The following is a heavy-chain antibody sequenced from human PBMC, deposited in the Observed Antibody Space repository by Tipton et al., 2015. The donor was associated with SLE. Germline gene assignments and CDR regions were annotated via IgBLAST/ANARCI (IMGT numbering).Heavy chain of an antibody. Sequence: QSGAEVKKPGAPVKVSCKASGYTFTGYYLHWVRQAPGQGLEWMGRINPDSGGANYAQKFQGRVTMTRDTSISTTYMELSRLRSDDTAVYYCARGPVLRFLEWLSNPSDYWGQGTLVTVSS. J-gene: IGHJ4*02. CDR2: INPDSGGA. D-gene: IGHD3-3*01. CDR1: GYTFTGYY. CDR3: ARGPVLRFLEWLSNPSDY. V-gene: IGHV1-2*06.